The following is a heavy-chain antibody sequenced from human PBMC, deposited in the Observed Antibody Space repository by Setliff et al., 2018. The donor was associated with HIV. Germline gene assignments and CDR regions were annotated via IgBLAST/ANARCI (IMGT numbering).Heavy chain of an antibody. CDR1: GGTLSNYT. CDR2: IIPIFGTA. D-gene: IGHD2-2*01. Sequence: SVKVSCKASGGTLSNYTITWVRQAPGQGLEWMGGIIPIFGTANYAQKFQGRVTITADESTSTADMELSSLRSEDTAVYYCAIDVIGGCLRPMPDFWGPGTLVTVSS. J-gene: IGHJ4*02. V-gene: IGHV1-69*13. CDR3: AIDVIGGCLRPMPDF.